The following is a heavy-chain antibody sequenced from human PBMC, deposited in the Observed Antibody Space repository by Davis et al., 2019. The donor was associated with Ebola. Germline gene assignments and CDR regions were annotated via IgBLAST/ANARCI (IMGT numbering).Heavy chain of an antibody. V-gene: IGHV3-23*01. J-gene: IGHJ4*02. Sequence: GESLKISCAASGFSFSGYDMSWVRQAPGKGLEWVSLISGIGGSGVSKYYADSVKGRFTISRDNSRNTLYLQMNSLRPEDTAVYYCAKDSVGGIDYWGQGTLVTVSS. CDR3: AKDSVGGIDY. CDR1: GFSFSGYD. D-gene: IGHD3-16*01. CDR2: ISGIGGSGVSK.